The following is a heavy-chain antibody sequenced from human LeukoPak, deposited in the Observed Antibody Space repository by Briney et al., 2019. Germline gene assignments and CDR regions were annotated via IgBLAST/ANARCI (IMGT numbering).Heavy chain of an antibody. Sequence: GGSLRLSCAASGFAFSSYAMHWVRQAPGKGLEWVAVISYDGSNKYYADSVKGRFTISRDNSKNTLYLQMNSLRAEDTAVYYCARDRIEWELPPGLLGYWGQGTLVTVSS. CDR3: ARDRIEWELPPGLLGY. V-gene: IGHV3-30-3*01. CDR1: GFAFSSYA. CDR2: ISYDGSNK. J-gene: IGHJ4*02. D-gene: IGHD1-26*01.